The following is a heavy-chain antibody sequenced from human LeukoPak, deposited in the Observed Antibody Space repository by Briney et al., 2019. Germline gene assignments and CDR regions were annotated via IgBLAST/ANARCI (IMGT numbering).Heavy chain of an antibody. CDR1: GFTFSSYW. D-gene: IGHD4-11*01. CDR2: IKQDGSEK. Sequence: PGGSLRLSCAASGFTFSSYWMGWVRQAPGKGLEWVANIKQDGSEKVYVDSVKGRFTISRDSAMNSLYLEMNSLRAEDAAVYYCTRAYSDHSNYFDHWGQGTLVTVSS. CDR3: TRAYSDHSNYFDH. V-gene: IGHV3-7*01. J-gene: IGHJ4*02.